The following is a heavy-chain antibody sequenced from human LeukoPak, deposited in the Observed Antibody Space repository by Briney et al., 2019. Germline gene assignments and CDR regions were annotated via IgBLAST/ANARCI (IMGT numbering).Heavy chain of an antibody. Sequence: GGSLRLSCAASGFTFSSYSMNWVRQAPGKGLEWVSSISSSSSYIYYADSVKGRFTISRDNAKNSLYLQMNSLRAEDTAVYYCAREGPGYSSGPLDYWGQGTLVTVSS. CDR1: GFTFSSYS. CDR3: AREGPGYSSGPLDY. J-gene: IGHJ4*02. CDR2: ISSSSSYI. D-gene: IGHD6-19*01. V-gene: IGHV3-21*01.